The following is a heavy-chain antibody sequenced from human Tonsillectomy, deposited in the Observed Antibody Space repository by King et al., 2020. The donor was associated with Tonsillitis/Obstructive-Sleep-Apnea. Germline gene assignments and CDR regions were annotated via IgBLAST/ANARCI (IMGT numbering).Heavy chain of an antibody. V-gene: IGHV4-34*01. CDR1: GGSFSGYY. Sequence: QVQLQQWGAGLLKPSETLSLTCAVYGGSFSGYYWSWIRQPPGTGLEWMGEINHSGSTNYNPSLKSRVTISVDTSKNQFSLKLSSVTAGDTAVYYCARGLKSRRAMRGTERGGYYDSSGYYYGSYLDYWGQGTLVTGSS. D-gene: IGHD3-22*01. J-gene: IGHJ4*02. CDR3: ARGLKSRRAMRGTERGGYYDSSGYYYGSYLDY. CDR2: INHSGST.